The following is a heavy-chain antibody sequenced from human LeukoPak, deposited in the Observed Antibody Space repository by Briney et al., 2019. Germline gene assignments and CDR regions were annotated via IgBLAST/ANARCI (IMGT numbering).Heavy chain of an antibody. CDR3: ARDYYDRSGYFYSDS. D-gene: IGHD3-22*01. J-gene: IGHJ4*02. CDR1: GFTFTNFG. Sequence: GRSLRLSCAASGFTFTNFGLHWVRQAPGKGLEWVAVIWYDGSRKYYADSVKGRFTISRDNSKNTLYLQMNSLRADDTSVYYCARDYYDRSGYFYSDSWGQGTLVTVSS. CDR2: IWYDGSRK. V-gene: IGHV3-33*01.